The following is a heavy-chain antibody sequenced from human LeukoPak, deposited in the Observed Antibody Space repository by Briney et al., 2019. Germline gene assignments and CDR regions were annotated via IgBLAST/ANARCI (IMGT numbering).Heavy chain of an antibody. CDR1: GYTFTGYD. J-gene: IGHJ4*02. CDR2: INPNSGDT. Sequence: ASVKVSCKASGYTFTGYDINWVRQAPGQGLEWMGWINPNSGDTGYAQKFQGRVAISRDNSISTAYMELSSLRSEDTAVYYCARFGGRATKDDRLDYWGQGTLVTVSS. D-gene: IGHD3-16*01. CDR3: ARFGGRATKDDRLDY. V-gene: IGHV1-8*03.